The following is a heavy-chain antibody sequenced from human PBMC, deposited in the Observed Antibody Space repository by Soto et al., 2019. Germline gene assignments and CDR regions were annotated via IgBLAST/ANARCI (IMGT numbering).Heavy chain of an antibody. D-gene: IGHD2-21*01. CDR2: ISAYNGNT. V-gene: IGHV1-18*01. Sequence: ASVKVSCKASGYTFSSYGISWVRQAPGQGLEWMGWISAYNGNTNYAQKLQGRVTMTTDTSTSTVYMELSSLRSDDTAVYYCAGDGAAPYTGFDYWGQGTMVTVSS. CDR3: AGDGAAPYTGFDY. J-gene: IGHJ4*02. CDR1: GYTFSSYG.